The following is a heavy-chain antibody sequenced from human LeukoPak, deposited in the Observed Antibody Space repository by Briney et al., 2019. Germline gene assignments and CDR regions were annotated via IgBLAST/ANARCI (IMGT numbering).Heavy chain of an antibody. V-gene: IGHV3-21*04. CDR1: GFTFSSYS. Sequence: GGSLRLSCAASGFTFSSYSMNRVRQAPGKGLEWVSSISSSSSYIYYADSVKGRFTISRDNAKNSLYLQMNSLRAEDTAVYYCAKDFTVYYDSSDPDYWGQGTLVTVSS. CDR3: AKDFTVYYDSSDPDY. J-gene: IGHJ4*02. CDR2: ISSSSSYI. D-gene: IGHD3-22*01.